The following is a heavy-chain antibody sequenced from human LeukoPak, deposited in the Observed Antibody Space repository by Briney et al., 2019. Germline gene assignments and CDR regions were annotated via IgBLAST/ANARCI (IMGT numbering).Heavy chain of an antibody. CDR1: GDSVSSGSFR. CDR2: FSYSGYT. Sequence: SETLSLTCTVSGDSVSSGSFRWSWIRQPPGKGLEWIGYFSYSGYTNYNPSLKSRLSISVDTSKNQFSLELSSVTAADTAVYYCARIFGLGSSSYGFGYWGQGTLVTVSS. CDR3: ARIFGLGSSSYGFGY. D-gene: IGHD6-13*01. J-gene: IGHJ4*02. V-gene: IGHV4-61*01.